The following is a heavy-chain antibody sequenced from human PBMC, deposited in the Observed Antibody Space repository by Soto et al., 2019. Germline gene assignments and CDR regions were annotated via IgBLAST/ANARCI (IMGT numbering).Heavy chain of an antibody. Sequence: QVQLQQWGAGLLKPSETLSLTCAVYGGSVNSGNYYWSWIRQPPVKGLEWIGEMSHSGGTHFNPSLKSRVTISVDMSKKQLSLKMSSVTAADTALYYCARVERGTATTVVDAFDIWGPGTLVTVSS. CDR1: GGSVNSGNYY. J-gene: IGHJ3*02. CDR2: MSHSGGT. D-gene: IGHD1-1*01. V-gene: IGHV4-34*01. CDR3: ARVERGTATTVVDAFDI.